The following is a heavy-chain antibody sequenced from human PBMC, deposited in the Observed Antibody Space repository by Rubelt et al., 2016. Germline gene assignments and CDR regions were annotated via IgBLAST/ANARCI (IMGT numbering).Heavy chain of an antibody. V-gene: IGHV3-15*01. D-gene: IGHD2-21*01. J-gene: IGHJ5*02. CDR1: GFTFSNYA. CDR3: TIGDVMEDR. Sequence: GGGLVQPGGSLRLSCVASGFTFSNYAMSCVRQAPGKGLEWVGRIKRKSDGGTTDYAAPVNGRFTLSRDDSKNTLYLHMTSLKIEDTAVYFCTIGDVMEDRWGQGTLFTVSS. CDR2: IKRKSDGGTT.